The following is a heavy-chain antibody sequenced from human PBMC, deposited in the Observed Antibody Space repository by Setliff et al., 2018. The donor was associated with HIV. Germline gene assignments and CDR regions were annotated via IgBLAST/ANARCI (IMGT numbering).Heavy chain of an antibody. Sequence: ASVKVSCKTSGYTFTSYGISWVRQAPGQGLEWVGSISASSVNTNYTQGRVTMTTDISTTTAYMELRSLRSEDTAVYYCARDKEKRSYNDSSGHYDWFDTWGQGTQVTVSS. CDR2: ISASSVNT. CDR1: GYTFTSYG. J-gene: IGHJ5*02. D-gene: IGHD3-22*01. V-gene: IGHV1-18*01. CDR3: ARDKEKRSYNDSSGHYDWFDT.